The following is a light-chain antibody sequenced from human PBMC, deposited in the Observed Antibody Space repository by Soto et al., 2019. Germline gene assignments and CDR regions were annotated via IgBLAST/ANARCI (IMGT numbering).Light chain of an antibody. J-gene: IGKJ4*01. V-gene: IGKV3D-15*01. CDR3: QQYNDWPLT. CDR1: QSVDSN. Sequence: EIVMTQSPATLSVSPGDGATLSCRASQSVDSNLAWYQQKPGQTPRLLIYGASTRPTGIPARFSGSGSGTEFTLPIICLQSEDSAVYYCQQYNDWPLTFGGGTKVEIK. CDR2: GAS.